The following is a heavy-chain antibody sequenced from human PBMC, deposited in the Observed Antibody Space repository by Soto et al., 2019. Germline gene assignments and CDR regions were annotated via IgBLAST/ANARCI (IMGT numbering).Heavy chain of an antibody. D-gene: IGHD6-19*01. CDR3: ARDRVAGTYWFDP. CDR1: GFTFSSYG. CDR2: IWYDGSNK. J-gene: IGHJ5*02. Sequence: SLRLSCAASGFTFSSYGMHWVRQAPGKGLEWVAVIWYDGSNKYYADSVKGRFTISRDNSKNTLYLQMNSLRAEDTAVYYCARDRVAGTYWFDPWGQGTLVTVSS. V-gene: IGHV3-33*08.